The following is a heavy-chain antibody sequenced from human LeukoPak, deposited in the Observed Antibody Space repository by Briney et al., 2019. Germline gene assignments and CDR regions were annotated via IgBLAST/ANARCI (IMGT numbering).Heavy chain of an antibody. V-gene: IGHV3-30*04. CDR1: GFTFSSYA. CDR2: ISYDGSNK. J-gene: IGHJ4*02. D-gene: IGHD6-19*01. CDR3: AKYREQQWLVHFDY. Sequence: GGSLRLSCAASGFTFSSYAMHWVRQAPGKGLEWVAVISYDGSNKYYADSVKGRFTISRDNSKNTLYLQMNSLRAEDTAVYYCAKYREQQWLVHFDYWGQGTLVTVSS.